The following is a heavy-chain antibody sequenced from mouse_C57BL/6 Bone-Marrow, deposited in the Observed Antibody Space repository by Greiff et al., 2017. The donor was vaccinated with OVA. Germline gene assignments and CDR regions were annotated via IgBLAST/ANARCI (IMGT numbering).Heavy chain of an antibody. CDR1: GYTFTSYG. CDR3: ARYGNPYYYAMDY. D-gene: IGHD2-10*02. CDR2: IYPRSGNT. V-gene: IGHV1-81*01. J-gene: IGHJ4*01. Sequence: VQLVESGAELARPGASVKLSCKASGYTFTSYGISWVKQRTGQGLEWIGEIYPRSGNTYYNEKFKGKATLTADKSSSTAYMELRSLTSEDSAVYFCARYGNPYYYAMDYWGQGTSVTVSS.